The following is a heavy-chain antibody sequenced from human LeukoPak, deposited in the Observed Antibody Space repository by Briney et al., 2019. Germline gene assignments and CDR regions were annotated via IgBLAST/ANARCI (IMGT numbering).Heavy chain of an antibody. CDR1: GYTFTSYG. J-gene: IGHJ4*02. Sequence: ASVKVSCKASGYTFTSYGISWVRQAPGQGLEWMGWISAYNGNTNYAQKLQGRVTMTTDTSTSTAYMELRGLRSDDTAVYYCAASSIAALSSDYWGQGTLVTVFS. CDR2: ISAYNGNT. V-gene: IGHV1-18*01. D-gene: IGHD6-6*01. CDR3: AASSIAALSSDY.